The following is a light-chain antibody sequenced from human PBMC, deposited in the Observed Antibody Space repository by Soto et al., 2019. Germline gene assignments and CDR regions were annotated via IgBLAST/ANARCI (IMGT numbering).Light chain of an antibody. CDR1: SSNIGSNY. CDR2: RNN. J-gene: IGLJ2*01. CDR3: AAWDDSLSARVV. Sequence: QSVLTQPPSASGTPGQRVTISCSGSSSNIGSNYVYWYQQLPGTAPKLLIYRNNQRPSGVPDRFSGSKSGTSASLAISGLRSDDEADYYCAAWDDSLSARVVFGGGTKLTVL. V-gene: IGLV1-47*01.